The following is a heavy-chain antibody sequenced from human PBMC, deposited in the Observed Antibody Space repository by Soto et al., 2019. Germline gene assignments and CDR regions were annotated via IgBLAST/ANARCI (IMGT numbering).Heavy chain of an antibody. J-gene: IGHJ5*02. CDR3: ARDGGYCISTSCYERGNWFDP. CDR1: GYTFTIYG. Sequence: ASVKVSCKASGYTFTIYGISWVRQAPGQGLEWMGWISAYNGNTNYAQKLQGRVTMTTDTSTSTAYMELRSLRSDDTAVYYCARDGGYCISTSCYERGNWFDPWGQGTLVTVS. CDR2: ISAYNGNT. V-gene: IGHV1-18*01. D-gene: IGHD2-2*01.